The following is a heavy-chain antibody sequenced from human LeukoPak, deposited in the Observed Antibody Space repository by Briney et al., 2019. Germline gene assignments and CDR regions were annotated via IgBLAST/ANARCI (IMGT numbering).Heavy chain of an antibody. Sequence: SETLSLTCTVSGGSISSYYWSWIRPPPGKGLEWIGYIYYSGSTNYNPSLKSRVTISVDTSKNQFSLKLSSVTAADTAVYYCARDGNSRWFDLWGQGTLVTVSS. V-gene: IGHV4-59*01. CDR2: IYYSGST. J-gene: IGHJ5*02. CDR3: ARDGNSRWFDL. D-gene: IGHD4-23*01. CDR1: GGSISSYY.